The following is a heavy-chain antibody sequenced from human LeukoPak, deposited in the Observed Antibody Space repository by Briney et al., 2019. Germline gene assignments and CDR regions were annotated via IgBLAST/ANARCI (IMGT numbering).Heavy chain of an antibody. CDR1: GFTFSSYE. V-gene: IGHV3-30*02. CDR3: AKDLNDYGDDAGY. CDR2: IRYDGSNK. Sequence: PGGSLRLSCAASGFTFSSYEMNWVRQAPGKGLEWVAFIRYDGSNKYYADSVKGRFTISRDNSKNTLYLQMNSLRAEDTAVYYCAKDLNDYGDDAGYWGQGTLVTVSS. D-gene: IGHD4-17*01. J-gene: IGHJ4*02.